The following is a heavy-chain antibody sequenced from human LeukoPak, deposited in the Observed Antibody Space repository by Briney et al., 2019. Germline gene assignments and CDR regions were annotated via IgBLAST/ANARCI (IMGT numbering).Heavy chain of an antibody. J-gene: IGHJ4*02. V-gene: IGHV3-23*01. CDR3: VKSDCGSDGCKLLNY. CDR2: INGSGDAT. Sequence: GGSLRLSCAASGFIFSHYTMTWVRQAPGKGLEWVSSINGSGDATKYADFVMGRFTISRDNSKNTVSLQMNSLRAEDTAVYYCVKSDCGSDGCKLLNYWGQGTLVMASS. CDR1: GFIFSHYT. D-gene: IGHD2-21*01.